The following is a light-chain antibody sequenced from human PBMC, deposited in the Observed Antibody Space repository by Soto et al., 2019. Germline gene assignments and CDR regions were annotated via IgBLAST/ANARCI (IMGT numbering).Light chain of an antibody. CDR2: GNC. V-gene: IGLV1-40*01. CDR1: SSNIGAGYG. J-gene: IGLJ1*01. Sequence: QSVLTQPPSVSGAPGQRVTISCTGSSSNIGAGYGVHWYQHLPGTAPKLLLYGNCNRPSGVPDRFSGSKSGPSASLAITGLQADFAADYYCQSYVSSRGGAYGFGAGNKVSGL. CDR3: QSYVSSRGGAYG.